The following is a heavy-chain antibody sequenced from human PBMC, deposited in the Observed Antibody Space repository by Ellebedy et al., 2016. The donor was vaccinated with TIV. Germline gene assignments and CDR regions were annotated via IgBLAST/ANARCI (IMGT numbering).Heavy chain of an antibody. CDR1: GFTFGDNA. V-gene: IGHV3-49*03. CDR3: STNYYGSGKFY. D-gene: IGHD3-10*01. J-gene: IGHJ4*02. Sequence: PGGSLRLSCTGSGFTFGDNAMSWFRQAPGRGLEWISFIGTQAYGGTTQYAAYVKGRFTISRDDSKNIGYLQMDSLKTEDTAMSYCSTNYYGSGKFYWGQGVLVTVSS. CDR2: IGTQAYGGTT.